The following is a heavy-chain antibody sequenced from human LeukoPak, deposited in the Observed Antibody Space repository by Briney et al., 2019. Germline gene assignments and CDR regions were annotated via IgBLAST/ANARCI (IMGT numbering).Heavy chain of an antibody. Sequence: APVKVSCKASGYTFTGYYMHWVRQAPGQGLEWMGWINPNSGGTNYAQKFQGRVTMTRDTSTSTVYMELSSLRSEDTAVYYCARVNYDSKPFDYWGQGTLVTVSS. CDR2: INPNSGGT. CDR3: ARVNYDSKPFDY. J-gene: IGHJ4*02. D-gene: IGHD3-22*01. V-gene: IGHV1-2*02. CDR1: GYTFTGYY.